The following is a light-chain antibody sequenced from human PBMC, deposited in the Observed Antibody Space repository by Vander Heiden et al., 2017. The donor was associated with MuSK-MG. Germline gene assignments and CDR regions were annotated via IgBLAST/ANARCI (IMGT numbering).Light chain of an antibody. CDR1: NIGIKS. CDR3: QVWDSSSDQAL. V-gene: IGLV3-21*04. J-gene: IGLJ2*01. Sequence: SFVLTQPPSVSVASGQTARITCGGNNIGIKSVHWYQQKPGQAPVLVIYYDRDRPSGIPERFSGSNSGNTATLTISRVEAGDEADYYCQVWDSSSDQALFGGGTKLTVL. CDR2: YDR.